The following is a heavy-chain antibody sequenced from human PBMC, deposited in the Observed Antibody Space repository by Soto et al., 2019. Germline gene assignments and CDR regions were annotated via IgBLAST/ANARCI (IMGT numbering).Heavy chain of an antibody. CDR2: IRNKANNYAT. D-gene: IGHD2-21*01. CDR3: TRHDPSIPAYYYYYMYV. CDR1: GFTFSGSA. V-gene: IGHV3-73*01. Sequence: PGGSLRLSCAASGFTFSGSAIHWVRQASGKGLEWVGRIRNKANNYATAYAASVKGRFTISRDDSKNTAYLQMNSLKTEDTAVYYCTRHDPSIPAYYYYYMYVWGKGTPVTVSS. J-gene: IGHJ6*03.